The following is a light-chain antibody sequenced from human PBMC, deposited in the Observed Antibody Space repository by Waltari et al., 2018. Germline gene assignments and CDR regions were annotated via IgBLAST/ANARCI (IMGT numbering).Light chain of an antibody. CDR1: QSIRNW. V-gene: IGKV1-5*03. CDR3: QQYNNYFWT. J-gene: IGKJ1*01. CDR2: QAS. Sequence: DIQMTQSPSTLSASVGDIVTITCRASQSIRNWLAWYQQKPGRAPKLLIYQASNLESGVPSRFSGSGSGSQFTLTISSLQPDDFATYYCQQYNNYFWTFGQGTKVEIK.